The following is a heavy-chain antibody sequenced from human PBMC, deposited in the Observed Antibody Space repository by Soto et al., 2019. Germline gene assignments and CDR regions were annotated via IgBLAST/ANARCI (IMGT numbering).Heavy chain of an antibody. CDR1: GFTFSSHL. CDR3: AQTWGSYREVFDY. CDR2: ISGIGGSGST. D-gene: IGHD3-16*02. J-gene: IGHJ4*01. V-gene: IGHV3-23*01. Sequence: GGSLRLSCAASGFTFSSHLMHWVRQAPGQGLEWVSGISGIGGSGSTFYTDSVKGRFTISRDNSKNTLYLQMSSLRVEDTAIYYCAQTWGSYREVFDYWGHGTLVTVSS.